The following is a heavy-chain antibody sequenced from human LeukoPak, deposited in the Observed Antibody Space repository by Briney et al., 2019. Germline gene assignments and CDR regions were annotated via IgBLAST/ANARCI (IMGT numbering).Heavy chain of an antibody. D-gene: IGHD6-19*01. CDR1: GYTFTSCG. V-gene: IGHV1-8*01. Sequence: ASVKVSRKASGYTFTSCGINWVRQATGQGLEWMGWMNPNSGNTGYGQSFQGRITMTRDISIGTAYMELSNLTSEDTAIYYCTRGSSGRRDNWGQGTLVTVSA. CDR3: TRGSSGRRDN. J-gene: IGHJ4*02. CDR2: MNPNSGNT.